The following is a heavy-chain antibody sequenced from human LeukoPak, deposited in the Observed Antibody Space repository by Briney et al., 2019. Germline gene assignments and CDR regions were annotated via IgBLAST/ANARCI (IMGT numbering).Heavy chain of an antibody. D-gene: IGHD2-21*02. CDR1: GYTFTSYY. V-gene: IGHV1-46*01. CDR2: INPSGGST. Sequence: ASVKVSCKASGYTFTSYYMHWVRQAPGQGLEWMGIINPSGGSTSYAQKFQGRVTMTRDTSTSTVYMELSSLRSEDTAVYYCARGGGIYCGGDCYPPRGWYFDLWGRGTLVTVSS. CDR3: ARGGGIYCGGDCYPPRGWYFDL. J-gene: IGHJ2*01.